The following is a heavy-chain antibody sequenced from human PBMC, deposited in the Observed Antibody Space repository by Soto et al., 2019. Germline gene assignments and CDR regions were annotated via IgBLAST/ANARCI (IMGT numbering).Heavy chain of an antibody. J-gene: IGHJ5*02. CDR2: IHNSWGT. Sequence: SETLSLTCTVSGGSISSYYWSWIRQPPGKGLEWIGYIHNSWGTHYNPSLKSRVTISLDTSKNQFSLKLNSVTAADTAVYYCARVPGPWGQGTLVTVSS. CDR3: ARVPGP. CDR1: GGSISSYY. V-gene: IGHV4-59*01.